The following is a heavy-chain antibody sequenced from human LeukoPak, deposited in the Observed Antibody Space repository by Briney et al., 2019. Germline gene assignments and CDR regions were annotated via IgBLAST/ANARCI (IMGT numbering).Heavy chain of an antibody. CDR3: ARVGVQLYYYYYYMDV. V-gene: IGHV1-8*03. CDR2: MNPNSGNT. Sequence: ASVKVSCKASGYTFTSYDINWVRQATGQGLEWMGWMNPNSGNTGYAQKFQGRVTITADKSTSTAYMELSSLRSEDTAVYYCARVGVQLYYYYYYMDVWGKGTTVTVSS. D-gene: IGHD1-1*01. J-gene: IGHJ6*03. CDR1: GYTFTSYD.